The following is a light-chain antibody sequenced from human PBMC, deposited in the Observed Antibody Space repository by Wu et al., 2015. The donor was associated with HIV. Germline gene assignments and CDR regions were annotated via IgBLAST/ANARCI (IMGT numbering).Light chain of an antibody. CDR2: DAS. V-gene: IGKV1-13*02. CDR1: QDIFTY. J-gene: IGKJ5*01. CDR3: QQLNSFPLT. Sequence: AIQLTQSPSSLSASIGDRVNITCRASQDIFTYLAWYQQTPGKAPRVLIYDASTLQSGVSSRFSGSGSGADFTLTISGLQREDFAIYICQQLNSFPLTFGQGSRLEI.